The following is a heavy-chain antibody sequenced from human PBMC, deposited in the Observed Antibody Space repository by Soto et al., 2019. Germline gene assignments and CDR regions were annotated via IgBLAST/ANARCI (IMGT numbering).Heavy chain of an antibody. D-gene: IGHD1-26*01. CDR2: INHSGST. CDR1: GGSIISGDYY. CDR3: ARGPGDGRISY. V-gene: IGHV4-30-4*08. Sequence: PSETLSLTCTVSGGSIISGDYYWSWIRQPPGKGLEWIGEINHSGSTNYNPSLKSRVTISVDTSKNQFSLKLSSVTAADTAVYYCARGPGDGRISYWGQGTLVTVSS. J-gene: IGHJ4*02.